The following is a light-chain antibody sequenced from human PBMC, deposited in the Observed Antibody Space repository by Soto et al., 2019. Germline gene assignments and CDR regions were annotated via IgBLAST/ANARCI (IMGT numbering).Light chain of an antibody. V-gene: IGLV2-14*01. J-gene: IGLJ1*01. Sequence: QSALTQPASVSGSPGQSITISCTGTSSDVGGYNYVSWYQQHPGKAPKFMIYDVSNRPSGVSNRLSGSKSGNTASLTISGLQAEDEADYYFSSYTTSNTRQIVFGTGTKLTVL. CDR2: DVS. CDR1: SSDVGGYNY. CDR3: SSYTTSNTRQIV.